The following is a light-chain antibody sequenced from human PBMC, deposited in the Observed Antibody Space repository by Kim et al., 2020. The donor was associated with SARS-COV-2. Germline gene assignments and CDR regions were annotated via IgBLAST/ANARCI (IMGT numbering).Light chain of an antibody. CDR2: DVS. Sequence: QSALTQPRSVSGSPGQSVTISCIGTSSDVGGYNYVSWYQQHPGKAPKLMIYDVSKRPSGVPDRFSGSKSGDTASLTISGLQAEDEADYYCCSFAGSNSYVFGTGTKVTVL. J-gene: IGLJ1*01. CDR3: CSFAGSNSYV. CDR1: SSDVGGYNY. V-gene: IGLV2-11*01.